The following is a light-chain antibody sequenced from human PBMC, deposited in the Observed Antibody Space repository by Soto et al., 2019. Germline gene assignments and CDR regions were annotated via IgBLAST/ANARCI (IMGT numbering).Light chain of an antibody. V-gene: IGLV2-11*01. Sequence: QSALTQPRSVSGSPGQSVTISCTGTSSDVGGYNYVSWYLQHPGKAPQLMIYDVSKRPSGGPDRFSGAKSGNTASLTISGLQAEDEADYYRCSYAGSYTPLYVFGTGTKRTVL. CDR3: CSYAGSYTPLYV. CDR2: DVS. CDR1: SSDVGGYNY. J-gene: IGLJ1*01.